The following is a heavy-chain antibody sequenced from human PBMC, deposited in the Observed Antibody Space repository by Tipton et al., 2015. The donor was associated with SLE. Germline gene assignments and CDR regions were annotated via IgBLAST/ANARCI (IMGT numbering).Heavy chain of an antibody. D-gene: IGHD5-24*01. Sequence: TLSLTCAVYGGSFSGYYWSWIRQPPGKGLEWIGEINHSGSTNYNPSLKSRVTISVDTSKNQFSLKLSSVTAADTAVYYCVRLELPATKADYWGPGTLVTVSS. J-gene: IGHJ4*02. CDR3: VRLELPATKADY. V-gene: IGHV4-34*01. CDR2: INHSGST. CDR1: GGSFSGYY.